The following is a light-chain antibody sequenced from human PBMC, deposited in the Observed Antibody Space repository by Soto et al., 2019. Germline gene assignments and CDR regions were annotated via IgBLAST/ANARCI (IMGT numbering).Light chain of an antibody. Sequence: QLALTQPASVSGSPGQSITISCTGTSSDVGLYDYVSWYQQRPGKAPQLMIYAVSNRPSGVSNRFSASKSGNTASLFISGLQAEDEADYYCSSYTSDSSYVFGSGTKVTVL. J-gene: IGLJ1*01. CDR2: AVS. CDR1: SSDVGLYDY. V-gene: IGLV2-14*01. CDR3: SSYTSDSSYV.